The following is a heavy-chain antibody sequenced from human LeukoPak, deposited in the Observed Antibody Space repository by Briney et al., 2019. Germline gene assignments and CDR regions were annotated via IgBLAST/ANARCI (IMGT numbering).Heavy chain of an antibody. CDR1: GYTFTNYY. V-gene: IGHV1-2*02. CDR2: INPDSGGT. D-gene: IGHD3-10*01. CDR3: ARPDGWFGQNWFDP. Sequence: ASVKVSFKASGYTFTNYYIHWVRQAPGQGLEWMGWINPDSGGTDYAQNFQGRVIMTRDTSISTAYLELSSLRCDDTAVYYCARPDGWFGQNWFDPWGQGTLVTVSS. J-gene: IGHJ5*02.